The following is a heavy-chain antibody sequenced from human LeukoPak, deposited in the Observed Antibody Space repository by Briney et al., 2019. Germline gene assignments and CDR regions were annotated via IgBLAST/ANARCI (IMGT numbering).Heavy chain of an antibody. J-gene: IGHJ4*02. CDR3: ARGFSETYYYGSGSYYFDY. CDR2: IYTSGSP. CDR1: GGSISSGSYY. Sequence: SETLSLTCTVSGGSISSGSYYWRWIRQPAGKVLEWIGRIYTSGSPNYNPSLKSRVTISVDTSKNQFSLKLSSVTAADTAVYYCARGFSETYYYGSGSYYFDYWGQGTLVTVSS. V-gene: IGHV4-61*02. D-gene: IGHD3-10*01.